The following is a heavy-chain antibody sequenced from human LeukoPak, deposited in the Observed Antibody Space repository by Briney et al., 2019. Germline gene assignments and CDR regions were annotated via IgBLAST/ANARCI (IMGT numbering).Heavy chain of an antibody. CDR2: ISSSGDTI. D-gene: IGHD3-22*01. CDR1: GYTFSEYP. CDR3: TRDPSYYYDSTGYN. V-gene: IGHV3-48*01. J-gene: IGHJ4*02. Sequence: GGSPRLSCAASGYTFSEYPMNWVRQAPGQGLEWVSKISSSGDTIYYADSVKGRFTISRDNAKSLLYLQMNSLRAEDTAVYHCTRDPSYYYDSTGYNWGQGTLVTVSS.